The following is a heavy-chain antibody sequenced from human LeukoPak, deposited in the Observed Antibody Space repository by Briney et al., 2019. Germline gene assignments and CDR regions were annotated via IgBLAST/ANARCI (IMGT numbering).Heavy chain of an antibody. J-gene: IGHJ4*02. D-gene: IGHD6-13*01. CDR3: VRASSTTAAGLFDY. CDR2: IYSGGYT. CDR1: GFTVSSNF. Sequence: LSGGSLRLSCAASGFTVSSNFMSWVRQAPGKGLEWVSVIYSGGYTVYTDSVKGRFTISRDNSENTLYLQMNSLRADDTAVYYCVRASSTTAAGLFDYWGQGTLFTVSS. V-gene: IGHV3-53*01.